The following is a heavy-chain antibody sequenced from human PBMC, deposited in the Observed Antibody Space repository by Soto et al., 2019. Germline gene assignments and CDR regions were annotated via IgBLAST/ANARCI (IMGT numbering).Heavy chain of an antibody. CDR1: GGSISSSSYY. V-gene: IGHV4-39*01. CDR2: IYYSGSA. CDR3: ARGGTTVVNG. Sequence: QLQLQESGPGLVKPSETLSLTCTVSGGSISSSSYYWGWIRQPPGKGLEWIGSIYYSGSAYYNPSLKSRVTISVDTSKNQFSLKLSSVTAADTAVYYCARGGTTVVNGWGQGTLVTVSS. J-gene: IGHJ4*02. D-gene: IGHD4-17*01.